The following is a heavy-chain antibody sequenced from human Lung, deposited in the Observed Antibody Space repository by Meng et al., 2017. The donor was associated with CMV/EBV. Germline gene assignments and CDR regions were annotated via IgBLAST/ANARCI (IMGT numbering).Heavy chain of an antibody. CDR2: IRHKAAGYST. D-gene: IGHD5-12*01. Sequence: SLKISXAASGFIFSDHRMDWIRQAPGKGLEWVARIRHKAAGYSTEYAASVRGRFTVSRDDSKNSVYLQMSSLRTEDTAVYHCTRDGGSYDFADYWGQGTLVTVSS. J-gene: IGHJ4*02. CDR1: GFIFSDHR. CDR3: TRDGGSYDFADY. V-gene: IGHV3-72*01.